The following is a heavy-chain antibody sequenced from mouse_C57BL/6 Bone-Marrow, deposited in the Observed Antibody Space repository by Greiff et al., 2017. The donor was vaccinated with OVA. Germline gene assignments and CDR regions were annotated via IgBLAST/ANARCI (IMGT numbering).Heavy chain of an antibody. D-gene: IGHD2-3*01. CDR3: ARIDDGYYYFHH. CDR2: IWSGGST. CDR1: GFSLTIYG. J-gene: IGHJ2*01. Sequence: VQLQQSGPGLVLPSQSLSITYTISGFSLTIYGVHWVSKSPGKGLEWQGVIWSGGSTDYNAAFISRLSISKDNSNSQVFIKMNSLQADDTSIYYGARIDDGYYYFHHWGQGTTLTVSS. V-gene: IGHV2-2*01.